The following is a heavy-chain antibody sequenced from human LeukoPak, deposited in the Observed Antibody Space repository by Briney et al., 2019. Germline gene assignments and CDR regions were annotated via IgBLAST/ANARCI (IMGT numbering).Heavy chain of an antibody. Sequence: SETLSLTCAASGGSISSHYWSWLRQPPGEGLEWIAYIHYTGRTNYNPSLKGRVTISVDTSNSQFSLNLNSVTAADTAVYYCARGAGWYDYWGQGTLVTVSS. V-gene: IGHV4-59*11. J-gene: IGHJ4*02. CDR1: GGSISSHY. CDR2: IHYTGRT. CDR3: ARGAGWYDY. D-gene: IGHD6-19*01.